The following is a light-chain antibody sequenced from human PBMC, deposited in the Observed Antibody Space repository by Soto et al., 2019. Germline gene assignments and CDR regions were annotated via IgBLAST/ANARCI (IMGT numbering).Light chain of an antibody. CDR3: TSYVGSNIWV. CDR2: EVS. J-gene: IGLJ3*02. V-gene: IGLV2-8*01. CDR1: SSDVGAYKY. Sequence: QSALTQPPSASXSPGQSVTISCTGTSSDVGAYKYVSWYQQYPGKAPKLMIYEVSKRPSGVPDRFSGSKSGNTASLTVSGLQAEDEADYYCTSYVGSNIWVFGGGTKVTVL.